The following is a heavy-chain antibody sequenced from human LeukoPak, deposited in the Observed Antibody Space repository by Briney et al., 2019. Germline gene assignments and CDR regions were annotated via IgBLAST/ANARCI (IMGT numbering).Heavy chain of an antibody. CDR1: GGSISSSSYY. CDR2: IYYSGST. Sequence: SETLSLTCTVSGGSISSSSYYWGWIRQPPGKGLEWIGSIYYSGSTYYNPSLKSRVTISVDTSKNQFSLKLSSVTAADTTVYYCARVAELLLWFDPWGQGTLVTVSS. V-gene: IGHV4-39*07. D-gene: IGHD2-15*01. CDR3: ARVAELLLWFDP. J-gene: IGHJ5*02.